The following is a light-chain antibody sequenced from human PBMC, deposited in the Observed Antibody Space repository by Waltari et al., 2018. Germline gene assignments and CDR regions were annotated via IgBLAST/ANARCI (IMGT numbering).Light chain of an antibody. CDR2: AVR. V-gene: IGLV2-23*02. CDR3: FSYAGSNSFA. CDR1: SNDIGSYNF. Sequence: QSALTQPASVSGSPGQSITVSCIGTSNDIGSYNFVSWFQQPPGRAPKLMIYAVRERPLGVSNRFSGSTRGNPAYLTISVLQAEDEADYYCFSYAGSNSFAFGGGTRVTVL. J-gene: IGLJ2*01.